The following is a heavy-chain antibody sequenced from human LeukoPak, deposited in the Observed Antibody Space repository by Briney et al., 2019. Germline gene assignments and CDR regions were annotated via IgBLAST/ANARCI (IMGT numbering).Heavy chain of an antibody. CDR3: ARDGRHGSRFHDYMDV. CDR1: GFTFSSYS. D-gene: IGHD3-16*01. V-gene: IGHV3-21*01. Sequence: GGFLRLSCAASGFTFSSYSMNWVRQAPGKGLEWVSSISSSSSYIYYADSVKGRFTISRDNAKDSLYLQMNSLRAEDTAVYYCARDGRHGSRFHDYMDVWGKGTTVTVSS. J-gene: IGHJ6*03. CDR2: ISSSSSYI.